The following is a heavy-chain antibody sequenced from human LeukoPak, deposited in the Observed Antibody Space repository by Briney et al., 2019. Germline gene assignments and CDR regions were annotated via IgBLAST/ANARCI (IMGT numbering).Heavy chain of an antibody. D-gene: IGHD4-17*01. V-gene: IGHV4-31*03. CDR1: GGSISSGGYY. CDR3: ARGWRVAERDPPGTVTTGRGYDY. CDR2: IYYSGST. Sequence: PSETLSLTCTVSGGSISSGGYYWSWIRQHPGKGLKWIGYIYYSGSTYYNPSLKSRVTISVDTSKNQFSLKLSSVTAADTAVYYCARGWRVAERDPPGTVTTGRGYDYWGQGTLVTVSS. J-gene: IGHJ4*02.